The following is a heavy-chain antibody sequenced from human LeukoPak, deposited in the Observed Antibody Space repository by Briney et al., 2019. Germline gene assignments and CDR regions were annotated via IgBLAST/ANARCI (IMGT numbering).Heavy chain of an antibody. CDR2: INAGNGNT. V-gene: IGHV1-3*01. D-gene: IGHD6-13*01. J-gene: IGHJ5*02. CDR3: ARDLGVLAAGFDP. CDR1: GYTLTSYG. Sequence: ASVKVSCKASGYTLTSYGMNCVRQAPGQRLEWMGWINAGNGNTKYSQKFQGRVTITRDTSASTAYMELSSLRSEDTAVYYCARDLGVLAAGFDPWGQGTLVTVSS.